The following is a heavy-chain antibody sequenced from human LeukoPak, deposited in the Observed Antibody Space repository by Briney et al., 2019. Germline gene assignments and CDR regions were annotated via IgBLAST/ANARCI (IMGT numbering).Heavy chain of an antibody. Sequence: GGSLRPSCAASGFTFSDYSINWVRQAPGKGLEWVSSINPTSTSIYYADAVKGRFTISRDNAKSSLYLQMNSLRAEDTARYYCVRLRRNSDRSGYYYFSTYCSQGIQVTVSS. CDR1: GFTFSDYS. J-gene: IGHJ4*02. CDR3: VRLRRNSDRSGYYYFSTY. D-gene: IGHD3-22*01. V-gene: IGHV3-21*01. CDR2: INPTSTSI.